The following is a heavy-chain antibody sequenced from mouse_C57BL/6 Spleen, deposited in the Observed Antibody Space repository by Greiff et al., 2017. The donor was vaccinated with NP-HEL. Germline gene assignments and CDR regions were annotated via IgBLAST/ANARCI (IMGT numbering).Heavy chain of an antibody. D-gene: IGHD2-3*01. Sequence: EVQLQQSGAELVKPGASVKLSCTASGFNIKDYYMHWVKQRTEQGLEWIGRIDPEDGETKYAPNFQGKATITADTSSNTAYLQLSSLTSEDTAVYYCARLRGDGYYFDDWGQGTTLTVSS. CDR1: GFNIKDYY. V-gene: IGHV14-2*01. CDR2: IDPEDGET. CDR3: ARLRGDGYYFDD. J-gene: IGHJ2*01.